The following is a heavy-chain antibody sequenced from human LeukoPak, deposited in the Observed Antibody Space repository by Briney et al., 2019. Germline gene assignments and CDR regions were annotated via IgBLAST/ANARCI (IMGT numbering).Heavy chain of an antibody. V-gene: IGHV3-30*02. J-gene: IGHJ4*02. CDR1: GFTFSSYS. CDR3: AKDDEGITIFGI. D-gene: IGHD3-3*01. CDR2: IRYDGSNK. Sequence: GGXLRLSCAASGFTFSSYSMNWVRQAPGKGLEWVAFIRYDGSNKYYADSVKGRFTISRDNSKNTLYLQMNSLRAEDTAVYYCAKDDEGITIFGIGGQGTLVTVSS.